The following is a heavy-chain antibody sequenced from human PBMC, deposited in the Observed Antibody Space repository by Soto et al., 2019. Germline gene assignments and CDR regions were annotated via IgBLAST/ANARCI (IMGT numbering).Heavy chain of an antibody. CDR1: GFTFSSYA. V-gene: IGHV3-30-3*01. CDR3: AGALTAMGERYFDL. CDR2: ISYDGSNK. D-gene: IGHD5-18*01. J-gene: IGHJ2*01. Sequence: QVQLVESGGGVVQPGRSLRLSCAASGFTFSSYAMHWVRQAPGKGLEWVAVISYDGSNKYYADSVKGRFTISRDNSKNPLYLQMKSLRAEDTAVYYCAGALTAMGERYFDLWGRGTLVTVSS.